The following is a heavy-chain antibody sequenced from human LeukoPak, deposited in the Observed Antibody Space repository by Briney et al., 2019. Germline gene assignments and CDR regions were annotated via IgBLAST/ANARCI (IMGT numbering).Heavy chain of an antibody. CDR1: GGSISSSNW. CDR2: IYHSGST. J-gene: IGHJ4*02. Sequence: SGTLSLTCAVSGGSISSSNWWSWVRQPPGKGLEWIGEIYHSGSTNYNPPLKSRVTISVDKSKNQFSLKLSSVTAADTAVYYCARRAKMGDSTLDYWGQGTLVTVSS. V-gene: IGHV4-4*02. D-gene: IGHD3-22*01. CDR3: ARRAKMGDSTLDY.